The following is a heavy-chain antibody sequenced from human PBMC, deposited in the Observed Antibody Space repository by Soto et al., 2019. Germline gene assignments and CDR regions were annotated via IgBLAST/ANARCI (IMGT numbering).Heavy chain of an antibody. CDR2: ISSSSSTI. V-gene: IGHV3-48*01. CDR3: ARSFRTSGYDRNYYYYYYMDV. J-gene: IGHJ6*03. D-gene: IGHD5-12*01. CDR1: GFTFSSYS. Sequence: ESGGGLVQPGGSLRLSCAASGFTFSSYSMNWVRQAPGKGLEWVSYISSSSSTIYYADSVKGRFTISRDNAKNSLYLQMNSLRAEDTAVYYCARSFRTSGYDRNYYYYYYMDVWGKGTTVTVSS.